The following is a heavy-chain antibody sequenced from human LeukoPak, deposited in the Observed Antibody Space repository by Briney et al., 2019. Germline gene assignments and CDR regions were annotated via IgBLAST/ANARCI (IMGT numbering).Heavy chain of an antibody. CDR2: ISYDGSNK. J-gene: IGHJ4*02. Sequence: GRSLRLSCAASGFTFSSYAMHWVRQAPGKGLEWVAVISYDGSNKYYADSVKGRFTISRDNSKNTLYLQMNSLRAEDTAVYYCARDPLSSRYCSGGSCYSYFDYWGQGTLVTVSS. CDR1: GFTFSSYA. D-gene: IGHD2-15*01. CDR3: ARDPLSSRYCSGGSCYSYFDY. V-gene: IGHV3-30*04.